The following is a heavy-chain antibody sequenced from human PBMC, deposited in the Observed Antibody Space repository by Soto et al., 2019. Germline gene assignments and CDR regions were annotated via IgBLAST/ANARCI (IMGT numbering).Heavy chain of an antibody. CDR1: GGSITDYY. CDR2: GYHSVSI. Sequence: PSETLSLTCPVSGGSITDYYWSWIRQPPGKALEWIGYGYHSVSIHYNPSLKTRVTISVDTSENQFSLRLSSVTAADTAVYYCARAFAGFGAYWYFDLWGRGTLVTVSS. CDR3: ARAFAGFGAYWYFDL. J-gene: IGHJ2*01. D-gene: IGHD3-16*01. V-gene: IGHV4-59*01.